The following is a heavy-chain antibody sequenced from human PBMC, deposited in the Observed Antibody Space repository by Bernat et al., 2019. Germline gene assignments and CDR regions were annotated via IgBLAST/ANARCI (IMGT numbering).Heavy chain of an antibody. CDR1: GFIFSSYA. D-gene: IGHD1-26*01. Sequence: QVHLVQSGGGVVQPVRSLRLSCAASGFIFSSYAMHWVRQAPGKGLVWVSAISYDGSNKYYADSVKGRFTISRDNSKNTLYLQMNSLRAEDTAVYYCARGGYSGSRDALDIWGQGTMFTVSS. V-gene: IGHV3-30-3*01. CDR2: ISYDGSNK. CDR3: ARGGYSGSRDALDI. J-gene: IGHJ3*02.